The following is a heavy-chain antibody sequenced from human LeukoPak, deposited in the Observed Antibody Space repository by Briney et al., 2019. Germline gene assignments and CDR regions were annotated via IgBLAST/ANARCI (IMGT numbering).Heavy chain of an antibody. CDR2: IYYSGRT. CDR3: ARDQLPAGRKGFDY. V-gene: IGHV4-39*01. J-gene: IGHJ4*01. Sequence: PSQTLSLTCTVSGDSLRGSDYYWGWTRQPPGKGLEWIGSIYYSGRTYYNPSLKSRVTIFVDTSKNQFSLKVTSLTAADTAVYFCARDQLPAGRKGFDYWGQGSLVSVSS. CDR1: GDSLRGSDYY. D-gene: IGHD2-2*01.